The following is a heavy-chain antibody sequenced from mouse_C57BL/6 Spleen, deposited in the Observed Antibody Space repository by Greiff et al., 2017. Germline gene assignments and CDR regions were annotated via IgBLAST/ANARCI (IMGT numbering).Heavy chain of an antibody. Sequence: EVQLQQSGPELVKPGASVKMSCKASGYTFTDYNMHWVKQSHGKSLEWIGYINPNNGGTSYNQKFKGKATLTVNKSSSTAYMELRSLTSEDSAVYYCARSMLLRTYYYAMDYWGQGTSVTVSS. D-gene: IGHD1-1*01. V-gene: IGHV1-22*01. CDR2: INPNNGGT. J-gene: IGHJ4*01. CDR3: ARSMLLRTYYYAMDY. CDR1: GYTFTDYN.